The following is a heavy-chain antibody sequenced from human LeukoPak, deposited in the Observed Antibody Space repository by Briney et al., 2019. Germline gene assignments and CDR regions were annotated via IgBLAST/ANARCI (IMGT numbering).Heavy chain of an antibody. J-gene: IGHJ6*02. D-gene: IGHD3-9*01. CDR2: ISYDGSNK. V-gene: IGHV3-30*04. CDR1: GFTFSSYA. CDR3: ARGPVLRYFDWLSPSNYGMDV. Sequence: GGSLRLSCAASGFTFSSYAMHWVRQAPGKGLEWVAVISYDGSNKYYADSVKGRFTISRDNSKNTLYLQMNSLRAEDTAVYYCARGPVLRYFDWLSPSNYGMDVWGQGTTVTVSS.